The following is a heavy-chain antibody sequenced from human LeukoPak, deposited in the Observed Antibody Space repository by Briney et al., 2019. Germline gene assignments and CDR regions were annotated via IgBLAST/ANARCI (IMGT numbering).Heavy chain of an antibody. D-gene: IGHD5-24*01. V-gene: IGHV3-48*01. CDR1: GFTFRDDS. Sequence: PGGSLRLSCAASGFTFRDDSTNWVRQAPGKGMEWISYVGIDSGNANYADSVKDRFTISGDKAKNSLYLQMNSLRVEDTAVYYCARDYKYAFDNWGQGTLVTVSS. CDR2: VGIDSGNA. CDR3: ARDYKYAFDN. J-gene: IGHJ4*02.